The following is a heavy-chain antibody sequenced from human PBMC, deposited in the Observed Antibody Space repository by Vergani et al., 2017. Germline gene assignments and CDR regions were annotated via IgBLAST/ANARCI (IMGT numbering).Heavy chain of an antibody. CDR3: ARVSSRFLEEEGFDY. J-gene: IGHJ4*02. Sequence: EVQLVQSGAEVKKPGESLKISCKGSGYSFTSYWIGWVRQMPGKGLEWMGIIYPGDSDTRYSPSFQGQVTISADKSISTAYLQWSSLKASDTAMYYCARVSSRFLEEEGFDYWGQGTLVTVSS. CDR1: GYSFTSYW. D-gene: IGHD3-3*01. CDR2: IYPGDSDT. V-gene: IGHV5-51*01.